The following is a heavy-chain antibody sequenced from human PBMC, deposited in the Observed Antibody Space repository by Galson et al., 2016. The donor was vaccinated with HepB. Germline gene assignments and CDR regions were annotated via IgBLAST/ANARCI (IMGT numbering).Heavy chain of an antibody. J-gene: IGHJ4*02. CDR2: IHYSGSA. CDR3: ARVRGQLSYFEY. D-gene: IGHD5-18*01. V-gene: IGHV4-31*03. CDR1: GGSISRSNYY. Sequence: TLSLTCNVSGGSISRSNYYWGWVRQPPGKGLEWIGYIHYSGSAYYNPSLKSRVTISVDTSKNQFSLNLGSVTAADTAVYYCARVRGQLSYFEYWGQGTLVTVSS.